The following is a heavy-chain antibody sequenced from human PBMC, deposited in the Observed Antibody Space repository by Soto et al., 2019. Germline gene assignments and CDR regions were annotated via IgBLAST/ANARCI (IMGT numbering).Heavy chain of an antibody. D-gene: IGHD5-18*01. V-gene: IGHV1-18*01. Sequence: QVQLVQSGAEVKKPGASVKVSCKASGYTFTSYGISWVRQAPGQGLEWMGWISAYNGNTNYAQKLQGRVTMTTDTTTRTAYMELRSLRSDDTAVYYCARDEGYSYGYEDPYGMDVWGQGTTVTVSS. CDR2: ISAYNGNT. CDR1: GYTFTSYG. CDR3: ARDEGYSYGYEDPYGMDV. J-gene: IGHJ6*02.